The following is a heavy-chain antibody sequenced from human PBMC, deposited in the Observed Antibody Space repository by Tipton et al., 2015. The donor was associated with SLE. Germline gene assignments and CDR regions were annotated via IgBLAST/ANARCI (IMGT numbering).Heavy chain of an antibody. CDR2: IYYSGST. Sequence: LRLSCTVSGGSISSYYWSWIRQPPGRGLEWIGYIYYSGSTNYNPSLKSRVTISVDTSKNQFSLKLSSVTAADTAVYYCARGRMTFDIWGQGTMVTVSS. D-gene: IGHD2-8*01. V-gene: IGHV4-59*01. CDR1: GGSISSYY. CDR3: ARGRMTFDI. J-gene: IGHJ3*02.